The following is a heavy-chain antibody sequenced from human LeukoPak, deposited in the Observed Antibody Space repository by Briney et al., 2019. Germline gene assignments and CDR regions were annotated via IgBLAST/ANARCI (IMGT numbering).Heavy chain of an antibody. J-gene: IGHJ4*02. CDR3: ARGSYVYYYDSSGYSHFDY. CDR1: GGSISSYY. CDR2: IYTSGST. V-gene: IGHV4-4*07. D-gene: IGHD3-22*01. Sequence: SETLSLTCTVSGGSISSYYWSWIRQPAGKGLEWIGRIYTSGSTNYNPSLKSRVTMSVDTSKNQFSLKLSSVTAADTAVYYCARGSYVYYYDSSGYSHFDYWGQGTLVTVSP.